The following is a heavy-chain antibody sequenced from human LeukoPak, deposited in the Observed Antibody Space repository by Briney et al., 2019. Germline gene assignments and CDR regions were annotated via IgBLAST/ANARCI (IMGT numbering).Heavy chain of an antibody. CDR3: AREGEAFDI. CDR2: IYYSGST. J-gene: IGHJ3*02. Sequence: PSETLSLTCTVSGGSISSGDYHWSWIRQPPGKGLEWIGYIYYSGSTYYNPSLKSRVTISIDTSKNQFSLKLSSVTAADTAVYYCAREGEAFDIWGQGTMVTVSS. V-gene: IGHV4-30-4*01. CDR1: GGSISSGDYH.